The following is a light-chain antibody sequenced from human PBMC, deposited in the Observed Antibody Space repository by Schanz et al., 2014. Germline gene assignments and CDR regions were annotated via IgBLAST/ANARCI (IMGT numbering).Light chain of an antibody. V-gene: IGKV3-20*01. CDR3: QQYGGSYT. CDR1: QGVTSNY. Sequence: EVVLTQSPGSLSLSPGERGTLSCRASQGVTSNYLAWYQQKPGQAPRLLIYDASNRATGIPARFSGSGSGTEFTLTISSLQPDDFAMYYCQQYGGSYTFGQGTKLEIK. J-gene: IGKJ2*01. CDR2: DAS.